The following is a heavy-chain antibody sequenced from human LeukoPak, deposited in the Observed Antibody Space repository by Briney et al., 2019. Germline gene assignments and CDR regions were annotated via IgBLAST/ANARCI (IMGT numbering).Heavy chain of an antibody. J-gene: IGHJ4*02. CDR3: AREGAAEAKNFDY. CDR1: GYTFTNYY. V-gene: IGHV1-46*01. D-gene: IGHD6-25*01. Sequence: GASVKVSCKASGYTFTNYYIHWMRQAPGQGLEWVGIINLNAVTTRYAQKFQGRITVTRDTFTSTVYKELSSLRSEDTAVYFCAREGAAEAKNFDYWGQGTLVTVSS. CDR2: INLNAVTT.